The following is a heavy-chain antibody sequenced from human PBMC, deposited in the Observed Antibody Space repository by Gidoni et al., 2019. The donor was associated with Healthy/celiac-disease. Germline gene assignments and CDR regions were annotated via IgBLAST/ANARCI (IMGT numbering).Heavy chain of an antibody. D-gene: IGHD2-21*02. V-gene: IGHV4-34*01. CDR3: ARTPVVVTAISYWYFDL. CDR1: GGSFSGYY. Sequence: QVQLQQWGAGLLKPSETLSLTCAVYGGSFSGYYWSWIRQPPGKGLEWIGEINHRGSTNYNPSLKSRVTISVDTSKNQFSLKLSSVTAADTAVYYCARTPVVVTAISYWYFDLWGRGTLVTVSS. CDR2: INHRGST. J-gene: IGHJ2*01.